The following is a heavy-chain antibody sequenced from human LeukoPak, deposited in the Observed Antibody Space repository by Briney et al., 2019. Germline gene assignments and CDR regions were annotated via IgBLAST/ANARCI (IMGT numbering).Heavy chain of an antibody. J-gene: IGHJ6*02. CDR2: IYSGGST. CDR3: AREIAEAYYYYYGMDV. V-gene: IGHV3-53*01. D-gene: IGHD2-21*01. CDR1: GFTVSSNY. Sequence: PGGSLRLSCAASGFTVSSNYMSWVRQAPGKGLEWVSVIYSGGSTYYADSVKGRFTISRDNAKNSLYLQMNSLRAEDTAVYYCAREIAEAYYYYYGMDVWGQGTTVTVSS.